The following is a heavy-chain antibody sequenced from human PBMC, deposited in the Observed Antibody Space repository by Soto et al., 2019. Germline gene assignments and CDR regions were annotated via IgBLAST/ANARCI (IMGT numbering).Heavy chain of an antibody. D-gene: IGHD2-15*01. J-gene: IGHJ6*03. Sequence: SETLSLTCAVYGGSFSGYYWSWIRQPPGKGLEWIGEINHSGSTNYNPSLKSRVTISVDTSKNQFSLKLSSVTAADTAVYYCARGGYCSGGSCRGFNYYYYMDVWGKGTTVTVSS. V-gene: IGHV4-34*01. CDR3: ARGGYCSGGSCRGFNYYYYMDV. CDR1: GGSFSGYY. CDR2: INHSGST.